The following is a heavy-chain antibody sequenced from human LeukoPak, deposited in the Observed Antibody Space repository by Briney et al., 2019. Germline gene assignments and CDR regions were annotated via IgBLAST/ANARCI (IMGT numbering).Heavy chain of an antibody. CDR3: ARDVYKYDSSGSRAFDI. Sequence: ASVKVSCKASGYTFTSYGISWVRQAPGQGLEWMGWISAYNGNTNYARKLQGRVTMTTDTSTSTAYMELRSLRSDDTAVYYCARDVYKYDSSGSRAFDIWGQGTMVTVSS. D-gene: IGHD3-22*01. J-gene: IGHJ3*02. CDR2: ISAYNGNT. CDR1: GYTFTSYG. V-gene: IGHV1-18*01.